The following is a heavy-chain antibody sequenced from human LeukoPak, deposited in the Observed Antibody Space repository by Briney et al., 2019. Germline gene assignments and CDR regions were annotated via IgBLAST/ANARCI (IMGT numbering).Heavy chain of an antibody. CDR3: ARDKVIAARRGGWFDP. Sequence: AGGSLRLSCAASGFTVRSNYMSWVRQAPGKGLEWVSVIYCGGSTYYADSVKGRFTISRHNSKNTLYLQMNSLRAEDTAVHYCARDKVIAARRGGWFDPWGQGTLVTVSS. V-gene: IGHV3-53*01. CDR2: IYCGGST. D-gene: IGHD6-6*01. CDR1: GFTVRSNY. J-gene: IGHJ5*02.